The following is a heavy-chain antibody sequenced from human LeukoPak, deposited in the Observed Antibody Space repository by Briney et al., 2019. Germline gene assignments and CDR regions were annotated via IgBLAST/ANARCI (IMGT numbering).Heavy chain of an antibody. CDR3: ARVETGY. J-gene: IGHJ4*02. CDR2: ISYDGSNK. V-gene: IGHV3-30-3*01. Sequence: PGRSLRLSCAASGFTFSSYAMHWVRQAPGKGLEWVAVISYDGSNKYYADSVKGRFTISGDNSKNTLYLQMNSLRAEDTAVYYCARVETGYWGQGTLVTVSS. CDR1: GFTFSSYA.